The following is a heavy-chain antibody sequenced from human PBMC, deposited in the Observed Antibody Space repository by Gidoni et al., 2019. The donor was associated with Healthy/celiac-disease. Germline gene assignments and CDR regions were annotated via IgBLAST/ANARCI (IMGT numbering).Heavy chain of an antibody. Sequence: QVQLVQSGAEVKKPGASVKVSCKASGYTFTSSGISWVRQAPGQGLEWMGWISAYNGNTNYAQKLQGRVTMTTDTSTSTAYMELRSLRSDDTAVYYCASNILTGYYYYYYGMDVWGQGTTVTVSS. V-gene: IGHV1-18*04. J-gene: IGHJ6*02. CDR1: GYTFTSSG. D-gene: IGHD3-9*01. CDR2: ISAYNGNT. CDR3: ASNILTGYYYYYYGMDV.